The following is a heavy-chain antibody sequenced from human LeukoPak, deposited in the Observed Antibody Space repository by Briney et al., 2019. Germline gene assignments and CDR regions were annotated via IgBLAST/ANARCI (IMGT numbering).Heavy chain of an antibody. CDR3: ARGSSSGYGSGGYSREFDS. V-gene: IGHV4-59*02. CDR2: VYNSGNT. Sequence: SETLSLTCTVSGGSVSSYYWIWIRQPPGKGLEWIGYVYNSGNTNYNPSLKSRVTMSVDTSKNQFSLKLSSLTAADTAVYYCARGSSSGYGSGGYSREFDSWGQGTVVTVSS. J-gene: IGHJ4*02. D-gene: IGHD3-10*01. CDR1: GGSVSSYY.